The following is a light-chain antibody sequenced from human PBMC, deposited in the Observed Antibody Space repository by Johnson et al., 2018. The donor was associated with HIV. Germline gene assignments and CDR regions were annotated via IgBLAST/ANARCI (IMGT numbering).Light chain of an antibody. V-gene: IGLV1-51*02. J-gene: IGLJ1*01. CDR3: GTWDNSLSTGAV. CDR2: KNN. CDR1: GSNIGNNY. Sequence: QSVLTQPPSVSAAPGQKVTISCSGSGSNIGNNYVSLYQQLPGTPPKLLIFKNNERPSGIPDRFSGSKSGTSATLGITGLQTVDEADYYCGTWDNSLSTGAVFGTGTKVTVL.